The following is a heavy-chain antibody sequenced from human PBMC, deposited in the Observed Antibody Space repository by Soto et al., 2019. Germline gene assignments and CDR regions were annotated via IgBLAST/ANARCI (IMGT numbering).Heavy chain of an antibody. J-gene: IGHJ6*02. CDR3: ARISGSYRYYYGMDV. V-gene: IGHV3-30-3*01. D-gene: IGHD1-26*01. Sequence: GGSLRLSCAASGFTFSSYAMHWVRQAPGKGLEWVAVISYDGSNKYYADSVKGRFTISRDNSKNTLYLQMNSLRAEDTAVYYCARISGSYRYYYGMDVWGQGTTVTVSS. CDR1: GFTFSSYA. CDR2: ISYDGSNK.